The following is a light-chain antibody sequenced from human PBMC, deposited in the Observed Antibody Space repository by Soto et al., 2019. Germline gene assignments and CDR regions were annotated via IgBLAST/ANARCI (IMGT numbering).Light chain of an antibody. CDR1: SSNIGSNY. CDR3: AAWDDSLSGWV. Sequence: QAVVTQPPSASETPGQRVTISCSGSSSNIGSNYVYWYQQLPGTAPKILIYRNYERPSGVPDRFSGSKSDTSASLAISGLRSEDEADYYCAAWDDSLSGWVFGGGTKLTVL. CDR2: RNY. J-gene: IGLJ3*02. V-gene: IGLV1-47*01.